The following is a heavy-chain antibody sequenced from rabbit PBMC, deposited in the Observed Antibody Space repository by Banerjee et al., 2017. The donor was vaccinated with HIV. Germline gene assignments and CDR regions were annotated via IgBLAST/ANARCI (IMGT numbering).Heavy chain of an antibody. J-gene: IGHJ6*01. CDR1: GFSLSNNYY. D-gene: IGHD6-1*01. CDR3: ARSYGYDIYAYATYL. CDR2: IYAGSSGST. Sequence: QSLEESGGDLVKPGASLTLTCTASGFSLSNNYYMCWVRQAPGKGLEWIACIYAGSSGSTYYASWAKGRFTISKTSSTTVTLQTTSLTAADTATYFCARSYGYDIYAYATYLWGQGTLVTVS. V-gene: IGHV1S40*01.